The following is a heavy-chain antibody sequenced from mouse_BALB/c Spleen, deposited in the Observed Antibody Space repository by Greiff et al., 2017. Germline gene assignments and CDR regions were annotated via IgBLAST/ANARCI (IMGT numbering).Heavy chain of an antibody. V-gene: IGHV14-3*02. CDR2: IDPANGNT. Sequence: EVQLQQSGAELVKPGASVKLSCTASGFYIKDTYMHWVKQRPEQGLEWIGRIDPANGNTKYDPKFQGKATITADTSSNTAYLQLSSLTSEDTAVYYCAIYYDYDGAMDYWGQGTSVTVSS. CDR3: AIYYDYDGAMDY. J-gene: IGHJ4*01. CDR1: GFYIKDTY. D-gene: IGHD2-4*01.